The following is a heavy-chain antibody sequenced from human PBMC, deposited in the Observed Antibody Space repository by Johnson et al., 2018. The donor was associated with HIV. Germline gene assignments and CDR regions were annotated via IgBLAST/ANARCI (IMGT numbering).Heavy chain of an antibody. Sequence: QVQLVESGGDLVKPGGSLRLSCVASGFVFSDSHMSWIRQAPGKGLEWISYVSSGGSSIYYADSVRGRFTISRDNAKNSLYLQMNSLRAEDTAVYYCARDRGWELLLGAFDIWGQGTMVTVSS. V-gene: IGHV3-11*04. D-gene: IGHD1-26*01. J-gene: IGHJ3*02. CDR3: ARDRGWELLLGAFDI. CDR1: GFVFSDSH. CDR2: VSSGGSSI.